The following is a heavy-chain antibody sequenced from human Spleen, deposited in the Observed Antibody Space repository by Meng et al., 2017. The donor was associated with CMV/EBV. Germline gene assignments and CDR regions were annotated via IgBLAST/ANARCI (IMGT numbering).Heavy chain of an antibody. CDR3: ARRGYSSSSEGMDV. V-gene: IGHV3-48*03. J-gene: IGHJ6*02. CDR2: ISSSGSTI. D-gene: IGHD6-6*01. CDR1: GFTFSSYE. Sequence: GESLKISCAASGFTFSSYEMNWVRQAPGKGLEWVSYISSSGSTIYYADSVKGRFTISRDNAKNTLYLQMNSLRAEDTAVYYCARRGYSSSSEGMDVWGQGTTVTVSS.